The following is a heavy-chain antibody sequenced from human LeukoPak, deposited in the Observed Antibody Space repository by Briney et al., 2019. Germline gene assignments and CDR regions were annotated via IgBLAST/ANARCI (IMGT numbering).Heavy chain of an antibody. CDR3: AREGRRISGGTLSLDY. Sequence: SQTLSRTCAISGDSVPNNNAAWNWIRQSPSRGLEWLGRTFYRSKWYYDYAVSVKSRITINSDTSKNQFSLQLTYVNPEDTAVYYCAREGRRISGGTLSLDYWGQGTLVTVSS. J-gene: IGHJ4*02. V-gene: IGHV6-1*01. D-gene: IGHD2-15*01. CDR2: TFYRSKWYY. CDR1: GDSVPNNNAA.